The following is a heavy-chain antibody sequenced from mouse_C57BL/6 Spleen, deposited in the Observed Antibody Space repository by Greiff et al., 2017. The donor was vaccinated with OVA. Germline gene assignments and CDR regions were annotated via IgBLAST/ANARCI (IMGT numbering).Heavy chain of an antibody. Sequence: VQLQQSGAELVRPGASVTLSCKASGYTFTDYEMHWVKQTPVHGLEWIGAIDPETGGTAYNQKFKGKAILTADTSSSTAYMELRSLTSEDSAVYYCTRCRYYYGSSSFAYWGQGTLVTVSA. CDR2: IDPETGGT. CDR1: GYTFTDYE. J-gene: IGHJ3*01. CDR3: TRCRYYYGSSSFAY. V-gene: IGHV1-15*01. D-gene: IGHD1-1*01.